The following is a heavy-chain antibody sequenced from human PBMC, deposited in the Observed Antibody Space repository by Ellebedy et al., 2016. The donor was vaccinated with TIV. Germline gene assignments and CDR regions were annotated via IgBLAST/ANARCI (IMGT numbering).Heavy chain of an antibody. Sequence: GESLKISCAASGFTFSSYAMSWVRQAPGKGLEWVSTISNTGSRTYYADSVEGRFILSRDNSKKTLYLQLNSLRANDTAVYYCAKGRGGGSDSSAPRYYFDYWGLGTLVTVSS. J-gene: IGHJ4*02. D-gene: IGHD3-22*01. CDR3: AKGRGGGSDSSAPRYYFDY. V-gene: IGHV3-23*01. CDR1: GFTFSSYA. CDR2: ISNTGSRT.